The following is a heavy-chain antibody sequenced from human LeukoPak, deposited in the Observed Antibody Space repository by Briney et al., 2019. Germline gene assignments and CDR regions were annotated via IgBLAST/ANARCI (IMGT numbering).Heavy chain of an antibody. J-gene: IGHJ4*02. Sequence: GGSLRLSCAASGFTFSSYGMSWVRQAPGKGLEWVSYISSSGSTIYYADSVKGRFTISRDNAKNSLYLQMNSLRAEDTAVYYCAREIRSIAVAGTFDYWGQGTLVTVSS. CDR1: GFTFSSYG. V-gene: IGHV3-48*04. CDR3: AREIRSIAVAGTFDY. CDR2: ISSSGSTI. D-gene: IGHD6-19*01.